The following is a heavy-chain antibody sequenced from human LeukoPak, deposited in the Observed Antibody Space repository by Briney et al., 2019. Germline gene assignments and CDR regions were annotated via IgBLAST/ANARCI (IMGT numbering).Heavy chain of an antibody. V-gene: IGHV3-21*01. CDR2: ISSSSSYI. D-gene: IGHD3-10*01. CDR1: GFTFSSYS. CDR3: ARANGSGKRPYFDY. J-gene: IGHJ4*02. Sequence: PGGSLRLSCAASGFTFSSYSMNWVRQAPGKGREWVSSISSSSSYIYYADSVKGRFTISRDNAKNSLYLQMNSLRAEDTAVYYCARANGSGKRPYFDYWGQGTLVTVSS.